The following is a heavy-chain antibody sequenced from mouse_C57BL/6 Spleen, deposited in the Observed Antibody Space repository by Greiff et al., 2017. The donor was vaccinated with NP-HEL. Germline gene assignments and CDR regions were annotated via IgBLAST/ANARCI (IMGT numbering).Heavy chain of an antibody. CDR3: ARRGVVERNFDY. Sequence: EVMLVESGGDLVKPGGSLKLSCAASGFTFSSYGMSWVRQTPDKRLEWVATISSGGSYTYYPDSVKGRFTISRDNAKNTLYLQMSSLKSEDTAMYCCARRGVVERNFDYWGQGTTLTVSS. V-gene: IGHV5-6*02. CDR2: ISSGGSYT. CDR1: GFTFSSYG. J-gene: IGHJ2*01. D-gene: IGHD1-1*01.